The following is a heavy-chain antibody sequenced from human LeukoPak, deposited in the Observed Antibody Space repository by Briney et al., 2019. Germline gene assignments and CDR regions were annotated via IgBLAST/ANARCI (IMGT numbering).Heavy chain of an antibody. CDR3: ARLYLPATRFDY. CDR1: GYTFTAYY. Sequence: ASVTVSCKASGYTFTAYYMHWVRQAPGQGLEWMGLINPNTGVKKFAQKFQGRVTMSRDTSISTAYMELNRLTSDDTAVYYCARLYLPATRFDYWGQGTLVTVSS. D-gene: IGHD5-24*01. V-gene: IGHV1-2*02. CDR2: INPNTGVK. J-gene: IGHJ4*02.